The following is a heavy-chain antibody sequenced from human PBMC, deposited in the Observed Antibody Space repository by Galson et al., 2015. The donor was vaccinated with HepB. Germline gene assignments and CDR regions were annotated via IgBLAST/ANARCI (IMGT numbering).Heavy chain of an antibody. V-gene: IGHV7-4-1*02. J-gene: IGHJ3*02. CDR3: AGDPLYCSSTSCYGGAFDI. CDR1: GYTFTSYA. CDR2: INTNTGNP. D-gene: IGHD2-2*01. Sequence: SVKVSCKASGYTFTSYAMNWVRQAPGQGLEWMGWINTNTGNPTYAQGFTGRFVFSLDTSVSTAYLQISSLKAEDTAVYYCAGDPLYCSSTSCYGGAFDIWGQGTMVTVSS.